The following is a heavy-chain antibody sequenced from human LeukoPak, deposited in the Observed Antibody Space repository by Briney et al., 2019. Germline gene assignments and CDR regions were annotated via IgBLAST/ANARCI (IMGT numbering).Heavy chain of an antibody. CDR1: GFTFSGYG. CDR2: ISGSGGST. CDR3: ANDYDFWSGYFDY. D-gene: IGHD3-3*01. Sequence: PGGSLRLSCAASGFTFSGYGMQWVRQVPGKGLEWVSAISGSGGSTYYADSVKGRFTISRDNSKNTLYLQMNSLRAEDTAVYYCANDYDFWSGYFDYWGQGTLVTVSS. V-gene: IGHV3-23*01. J-gene: IGHJ4*02.